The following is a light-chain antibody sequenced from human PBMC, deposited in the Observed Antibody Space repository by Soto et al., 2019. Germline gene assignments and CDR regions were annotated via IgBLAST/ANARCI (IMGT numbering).Light chain of an antibody. V-gene: IGKV2-30*01. CDR2: KAF. Sequence: DVVMTQSPLSLPVTLGQPASISCRSSQSIVYSDGNAYLSWFQQRPGQSPRRLIYKAFNRDSGVPDRFSGSGSGTDFKLKISWVEAEDVGGYYCMQGTHWPQVTFGQGTQLEIK. J-gene: IGKJ2*01. CDR1: QSIVYSDGNAY. CDR3: MQGTHWPQVT.